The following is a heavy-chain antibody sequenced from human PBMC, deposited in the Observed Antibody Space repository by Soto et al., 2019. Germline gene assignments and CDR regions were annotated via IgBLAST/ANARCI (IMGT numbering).Heavy chain of an antibody. Sequence: EVQLLESGGGLVQPGGSLRLSCAASGLTFSTYAMSWVRQAPGKGLEWVSTISGSGGSIYYADSVKGRLTISRDNSKNKLYLQMNSLRAEDTALYYCTSRDDWGQGTLVTVS. CDR3: TSRDD. V-gene: IGHV3-23*01. CDR2: ISGSGGSI. J-gene: IGHJ4*02. CDR1: GLTFSTYA.